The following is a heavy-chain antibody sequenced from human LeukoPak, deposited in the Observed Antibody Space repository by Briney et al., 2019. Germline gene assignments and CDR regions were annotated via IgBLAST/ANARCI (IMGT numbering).Heavy chain of an antibody. CDR1: GFTFSSYA. Sequence: GGSLRLSCAASGFTFSSYAMHWVRQTPGKGLEWVAVISNIGSTLFYADYVKGRSTISRDNSKDTLYLQMNSLRAEDTAMYYCAKNRVYSGAWSLDSWGQGTLVTVSS. D-gene: IGHD6-19*01. CDR3: AKNRVYSGAWSLDS. J-gene: IGHJ4*02. CDR2: ISNIGSTL. V-gene: IGHV3-30*04.